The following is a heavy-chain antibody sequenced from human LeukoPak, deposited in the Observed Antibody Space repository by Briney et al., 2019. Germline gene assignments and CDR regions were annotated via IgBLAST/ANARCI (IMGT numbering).Heavy chain of an antibody. D-gene: IGHD3-16*01. Sequence: GGSLRLSCAASGFTFSSYAMSWVRQAPGKGLEWVSLINDSGGNTYYADSVKGRFTISRDNSKNTLFLQMSSLRAEDTAVYYCAKTSAGIGGGFFDYWGQGTLVIVSS. CDR3: AKTSAGIGGGFFDY. J-gene: IGHJ4*02. V-gene: IGHV3-23*01. CDR2: INDSGGNT. CDR1: GFTFSSYA.